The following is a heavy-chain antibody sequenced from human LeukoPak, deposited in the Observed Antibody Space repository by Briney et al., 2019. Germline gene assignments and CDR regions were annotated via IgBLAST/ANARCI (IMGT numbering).Heavy chain of an antibody. J-gene: IGHJ4*02. D-gene: IGHD1-1*01. Sequence: ASVKVSCKASGYTFISYAMHWVRRAPGQRLEWMGWINAGNGDTKYSQKFQGRVTIARDTSASTVYMELSSLRPEDTAVHYCARDRGGTGDFDYWGQGTLVTVSS. CDR3: ARDRGGTGDFDY. V-gene: IGHV1-3*01. CDR2: INAGNGDT. CDR1: GYTFISYA.